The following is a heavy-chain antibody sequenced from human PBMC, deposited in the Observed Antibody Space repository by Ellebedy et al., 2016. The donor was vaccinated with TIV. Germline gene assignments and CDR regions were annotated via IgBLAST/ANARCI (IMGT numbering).Heavy chain of an antibody. D-gene: IGHD6-13*01. CDR1: EFTFSSYG. CDR3: AKGDYSSSRNWFDP. CDR2: ISYDGSNK. V-gene: IGHV3-30*18. J-gene: IGHJ5*02. Sequence: GGSLRLXCAASEFTFSSYGMHWVRQAPGKGLEWVAVISYDGSNKDYTDSVKGRFTISRDNSKNTLYLQMSSLRPEDTAVYYCAKGDYSSSRNWFDPWGQGTLVTVSS.